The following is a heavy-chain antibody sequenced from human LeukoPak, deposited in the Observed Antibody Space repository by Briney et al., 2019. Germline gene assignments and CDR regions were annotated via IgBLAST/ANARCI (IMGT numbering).Heavy chain of an antibody. J-gene: IGHJ4*02. CDR1: GGSISSGGYY. CDR2: IYTSGST. CDR3: ARVGDYALKD. V-gene: IGHV4-61*08. D-gene: IGHD4-17*01. Sequence: SETLSLTCTVSGGSISSGGYYWSWIRQHPGKGLEWIGHIYTSGSTSYNPSLKSRVTMSVDTSKNQFSLKVTSVTAADTAMYYCARVGDYALKDWGQGTLVTVSS.